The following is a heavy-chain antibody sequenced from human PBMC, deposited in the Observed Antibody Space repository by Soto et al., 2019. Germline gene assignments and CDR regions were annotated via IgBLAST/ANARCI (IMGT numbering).Heavy chain of an antibody. CDR2: IYSGGST. V-gene: IGHV3-53*02. Sequence: EVQLVETGGGLIQPGGSLRLSCAASGFTVSSNYMSWVRQAPGKGLEWVSVIYSGGSTYCADSVKGRFTISRDNSKNTLYLQMNSLRAEDTAVYYCARGHIAAAVHDAFDIWGQGTMVTVSS. CDR3: ARGHIAAAVHDAFDI. D-gene: IGHD6-13*01. CDR1: GFTVSSNY. J-gene: IGHJ3*02.